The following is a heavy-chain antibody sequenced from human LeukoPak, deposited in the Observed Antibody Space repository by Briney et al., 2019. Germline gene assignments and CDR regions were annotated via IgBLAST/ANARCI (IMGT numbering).Heavy chain of an antibody. CDR2: IYTSGST. Sequence: SETLSLTCTVSGGPISSYYWSWIRQPAGKGLEWIGRIYTSGSTNYNPSLKSRVTMSVDTSKNQFSLKLSSVTAADTAVYYCARGSGSYGYYWFDPWGQGTLVTVSS. V-gene: IGHV4-4*07. CDR3: ARGSGSYGYYWFDP. J-gene: IGHJ5*02. CDR1: GGPISSYY. D-gene: IGHD1-26*01.